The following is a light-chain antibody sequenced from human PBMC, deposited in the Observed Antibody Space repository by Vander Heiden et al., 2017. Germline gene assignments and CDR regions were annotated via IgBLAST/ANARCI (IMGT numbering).Light chain of an antibody. Sequence: IQITQSPSSLSASVGDRVTITCRESQSISSDLNWYQQKPGKATKLMIYAASRLKSGVPSRFSGSGAGTDFTLTISRRQHEDFANYYCQQSNSTLWTFGQGTKVEIK. J-gene: IGKJ1*01. CDR2: AAS. CDR1: QSISSD. V-gene: IGKV1-39*01. CDR3: QQSNSTLWT.